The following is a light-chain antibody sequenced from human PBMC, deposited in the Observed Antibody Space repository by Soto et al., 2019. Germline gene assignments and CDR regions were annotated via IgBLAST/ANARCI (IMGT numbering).Light chain of an antibody. V-gene: IGKV1-33*01. CDR1: QDITNF. CDR2: DAS. Sequence: DIQMTQSPSSLSASVGDRVTITCQASQDITNFLGWYHQTPGKAPKLLIYDASNLGTGVPSRFTGSGSGTHFTLTITSLQPEDLATYYCQQYDRLPITFGQGTRLDIK. J-gene: IGKJ5*01. CDR3: QQYDRLPIT.